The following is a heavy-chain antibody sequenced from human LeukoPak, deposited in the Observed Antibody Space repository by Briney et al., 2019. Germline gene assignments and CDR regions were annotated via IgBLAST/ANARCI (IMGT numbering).Heavy chain of an antibody. Sequence: ASVTVSCKASGYIFTDYYMHWVRQAPGQGLEWMGWINPNSGGTNYPQKFQGRVTMTRDTSISTAYMELSSLTSDDTAAYYCARDTVTTSGWEGLNWFDPWGQGTLVTVSS. D-gene: IGHD6-19*01. V-gene: IGHV1-2*02. J-gene: IGHJ5*02. CDR3: ARDTVTTSGWEGLNWFDP. CDR2: INPNSGGT. CDR1: GYIFTDYY.